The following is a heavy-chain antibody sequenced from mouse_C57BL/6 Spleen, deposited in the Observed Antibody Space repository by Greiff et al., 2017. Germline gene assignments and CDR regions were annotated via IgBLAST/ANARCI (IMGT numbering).Heavy chain of an antibody. CDR1: GYTFTSYW. D-gene: IGHD1-1*01. Sequence: QVQLQQPGAELVKPGASVKLSCKASGYTFTSYWMHWVKQRPGQGLEWIGMIHPNRGSTNYNEKFKSKATLTVDKSSSTAYMQLSSLTSEDSAVYYCARSLFITTVVAHFDYWGQGTTLTVSS. CDR2: IHPNRGST. J-gene: IGHJ2*01. V-gene: IGHV1-64*01. CDR3: ARSLFITTVVAHFDY.